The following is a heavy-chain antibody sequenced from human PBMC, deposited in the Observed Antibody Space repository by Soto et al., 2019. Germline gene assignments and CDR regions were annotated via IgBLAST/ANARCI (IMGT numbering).Heavy chain of an antibody. CDR3: ARYCSSTSCYEDY. D-gene: IGHD2-2*01. J-gene: IGHJ4*02. CDR2: IIPILGIA. Sequence: ASVKVSCKASGGTFSSYTISWVRQAPGQGLEWMGRIIPILGIANYAQKFQGRVTITADKSTSTAYMELSSLRSEDTAVCYCARYCSSTSCYEDYWGQGTLVTVSS. CDR1: GGTFSSYT. V-gene: IGHV1-69*02.